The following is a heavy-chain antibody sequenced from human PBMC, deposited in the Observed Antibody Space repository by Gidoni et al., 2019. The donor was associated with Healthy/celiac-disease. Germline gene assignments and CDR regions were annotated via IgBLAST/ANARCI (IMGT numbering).Heavy chain of an antibody. V-gene: IGHV4-61*01. CDR2: IYYSGST. Sequence: QVQLQESGPGLVKPSETLSLTCTVSGGSVSSGSYYWSWIRQPPGKGLEWIGYIYYSGSTNYNPSLKSRVTISVDTSKNQFSLKLSSVTAADTAVYYYSGDEYQLLSHWFDPWGQGTLVTVSS. CDR1: GGSVSSGSYY. CDR3: SGDEYQLLSHWFDP. J-gene: IGHJ5*02. D-gene: IGHD2-2*01.